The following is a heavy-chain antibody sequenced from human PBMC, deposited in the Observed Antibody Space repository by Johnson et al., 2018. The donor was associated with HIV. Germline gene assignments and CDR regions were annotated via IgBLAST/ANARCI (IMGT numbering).Heavy chain of an antibody. D-gene: IGHD3-3*01. CDR3: AKGYYDSSFGLDL. CDR1: GFTLSSYG. Sequence: QVQLVESGGGVVQPGRSLRLSCAVSGFTLSSYGMHWVRQAPGKGLQWVALLSYDGSNEYYADSVQGRFTISRDNYKNTLYLNMNNLTVEDTAVYHCAKGYYDSSFGLDLWGQGTMVIVSA. J-gene: IGHJ3*01. V-gene: IGHV3-30*18. CDR2: LSYDGSNE.